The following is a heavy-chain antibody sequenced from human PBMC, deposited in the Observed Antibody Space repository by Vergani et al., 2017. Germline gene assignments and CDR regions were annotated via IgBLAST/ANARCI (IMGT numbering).Heavy chain of an antibody. J-gene: IGHJ4*02. D-gene: IGHD3-22*01. CDR1: GFTFSTYA. CDR2: ISSDGGST. Sequence: EVQLLESGGGLAPPGGSLRLPCAASGFTFSTYAMTWVRQAPGKGLEWVSTISSDGGSTYYADSVKGRFTISRDNSKNTLSLQMNSLTADDTAIYYCAGPQGTSAYYYGGFDYWGQGILVTVSS. V-gene: IGHV3-23*01. CDR3: AGPQGTSAYYYGGFDY.